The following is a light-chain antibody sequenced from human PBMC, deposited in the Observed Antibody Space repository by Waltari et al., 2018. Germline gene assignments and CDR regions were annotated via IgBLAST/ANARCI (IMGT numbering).Light chain of an antibody. V-gene: IGKV1-9*01. Sequence: DIQLTQSPSFLSVSVGDRVTITCRASQGISSSLAWYQQKPGKAPKLLVYAASSLQSGVPSRFSGSGSGTEFTLTISSLQPEDFASDYCQQLSTYPLTIGGGTKVEIK. CDR3: QQLSTYPLT. CDR1: QGISSS. CDR2: AAS. J-gene: IGKJ4*01.